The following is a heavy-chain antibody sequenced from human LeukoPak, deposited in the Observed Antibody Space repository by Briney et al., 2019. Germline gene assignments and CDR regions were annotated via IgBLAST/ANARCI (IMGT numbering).Heavy chain of an antibody. CDR2: IRFDGSNK. J-gene: IGHJ6*03. Sequence: PGGSLRLSCAASGFTFSSYGMHWVRQAPGKGLEWVAFIRFDGSNKYYADSVKGRFTISRDNSKNTQYLQMNSLRAEDTAVYYCAKTLTYYYDSSYYMDVWGKGTTVTVSS. CDR3: AKTLTYYYDSSYYMDV. CDR1: GFTFSSYG. D-gene: IGHD3-22*01. V-gene: IGHV3-30*02.